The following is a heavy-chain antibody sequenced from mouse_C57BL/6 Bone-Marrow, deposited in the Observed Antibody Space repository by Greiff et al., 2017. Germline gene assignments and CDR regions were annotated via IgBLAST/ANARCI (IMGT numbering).Heavy chain of an antibody. CDR2: IRNKANGYTT. CDR3: ASLAYYAMDY. J-gene: IGHJ4*01. CDR1: GFTFTDYY. Sequence: EVQVVESGGGLVQPGGSLSLSCAASGFTFTDYYMSWVRQPPGKALEWLGFIRNKANGYTTEYSASVKGRFTISRDNSQSILYLQMNALRAEDSATYYCASLAYYAMDYWGQGTSVTVSS. V-gene: IGHV7-3*01.